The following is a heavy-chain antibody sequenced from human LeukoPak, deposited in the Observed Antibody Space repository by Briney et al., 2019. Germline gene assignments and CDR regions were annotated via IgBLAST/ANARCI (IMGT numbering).Heavy chain of an antibody. CDR1: GGSISSNGYY. D-gene: IGHD4-23*01. J-gene: IGHJ4*02. CDR3: ARNSGDF. V-gene: IGHV4-39*01. CDR2: VYYSGST. Sequence: SETLSLTCTVSGGSISSNGYYWGWVRQPPGKGLEWIGNVYYSGSTYCNPSLKSRVTISVHTSKNQFSLNLSSVTAADTAVYYCARNSGDFWGQGTLVTVSS.